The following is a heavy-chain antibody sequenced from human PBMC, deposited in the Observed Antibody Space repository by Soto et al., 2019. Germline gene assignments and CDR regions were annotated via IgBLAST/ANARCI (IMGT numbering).Heavy chain of an antibody. D-gene: IGHD2-2*01. CDR1: GASISSSY. J-gene: IGHJ6*02. CDR3: ASLPARHYYHGVDV. Sequence: SETLSLTCTVSGASISSSYWSWIRQSPGKGLEWIGYVSYSGSTNYNPSLKSRVTISVDTSKNQISLNLGSVTAADTAVYYCASLPARHYYHGVDVWGPGTAVTSP. CDR2: VSYSGST. V-gene: IGHV4-59*01.